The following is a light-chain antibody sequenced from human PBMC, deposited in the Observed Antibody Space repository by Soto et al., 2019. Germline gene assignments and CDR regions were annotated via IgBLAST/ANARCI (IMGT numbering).Light chain of an antibody. J-gene: IGKJ4*01. CDR1: QSVSSN. Sequence: EIVMTQSPATLSVSPGERVTLSCRASQSVSSNLAWYQQNPGQPPRLLIYGTSSRATGVPARFSGSGSGTEFTLTVSSLQSEDFAVYYGQQYNKWPPLTFGGGTKVEIK. V-gene: IGKV3-15*01. CDR3: QQYNKWPPLT. CDR2: GTS.